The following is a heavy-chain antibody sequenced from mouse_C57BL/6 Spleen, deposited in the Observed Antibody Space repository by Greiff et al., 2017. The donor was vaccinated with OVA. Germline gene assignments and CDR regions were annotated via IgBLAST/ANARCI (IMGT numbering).Heavy chain of an antibody. J-gene: IGHJ3*01. V-gene: IGHV1-15*01. CDR2: IDPETGGT. D-gene: IGHD2-1*01. Sequence: VKLMESGAELVRPGASVTLSCKASGYTFTDYEMHWVKQTPVHGLEWIGAIDPETGGTAYNQKFKGKAILTADKSSSTAYMELRSLTSENSAVYYCTSNYGFAYWGQGTLVTVSA. CDR1: GYTFTDYE. CDR3: TSNYGFAY.